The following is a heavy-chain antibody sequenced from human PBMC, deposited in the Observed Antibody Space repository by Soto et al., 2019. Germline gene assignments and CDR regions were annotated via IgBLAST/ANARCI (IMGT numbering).Heavy chain of an antibody. Sequence: QVQLQESGPGLVKPSQTLSLTCTVSGGSISSGDYYWSWIRQPPGKGLERSRDIYHSGITYYNPSLECLVTKSEYTSKNQFSLKLRSVTASVTALYDFARVRPEGARLDPWGQRTLVSVSS. CDR1: GGSISSGDYY. V-gene: IGHV4-30-4*01. CDR3: ARVRPEGARLDP. D-gene: IGHD6-6*01. CDR2: IYHSGIT. J-gene: IGHJ5*02.